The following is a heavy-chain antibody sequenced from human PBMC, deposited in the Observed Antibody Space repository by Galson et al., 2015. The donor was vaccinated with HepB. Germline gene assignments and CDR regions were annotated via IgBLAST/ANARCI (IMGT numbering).Heavy chain of an antibody. CDR3: AHSVLGVMTWYFDY. V-gene: IGHV2-5*02. J-gene: IGHJ4*02. CDR2: IYWDDDK. Sequence: PALVKPTQTLTLTCTFSGFSLSTSGVGVGWIRQPPGKALEWLALIYWDDDKRYSPSLKSRLTITKDTSKNQVVLTMTNMDPVDTATYYCAHSVLGVMTWYFDYWGQGTLVTVSS. D-gene: IGHD3-16*01. CDR1: GFSLSTSGVG.